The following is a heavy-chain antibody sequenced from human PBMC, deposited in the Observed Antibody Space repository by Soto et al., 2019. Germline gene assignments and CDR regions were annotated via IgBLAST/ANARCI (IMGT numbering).Heavy chain of an antibody. D-gene: IGHD1-26*01. CDR3: ARDSGSYLELYYGMDV. CDR1: GYTFTSYG. J-gene: IGHJ6*02. Sequence: ASVKVSCKASGYTFTSYGISWVRQAPGQGLEWMGWISAYNGNTNYAQKLQGRVTMTTDTSTSTAYMELRSLRSDDTAVYYCARDSGSYLELYYGMDVWGQGTTVTVSS. CDR2: ISAYNGNT. V-gene: IGHV1-18*01.